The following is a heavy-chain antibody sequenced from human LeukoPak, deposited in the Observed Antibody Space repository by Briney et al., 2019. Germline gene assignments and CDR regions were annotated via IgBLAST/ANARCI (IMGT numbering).Heavy chain of an antibody. Sequence: PGGSLRLSCAASGFTFSDYYMTWLRQAPGKGLEWVSYISSSGSTIYYADSVKGRFTISRDNAKNSLYLQMNSLRAEDTAVYYCARDFSNDGSYYYYMDVWGKGTTVTVSS. CDR1: GFTFSDYY. D-gene: IGHD1-1*01. V-gene: IGHV3-11*04. CDR3: ARDFSNDGSYYYYMDV. CDR2: ISSSGSTI. J-gene: IGHJ6*03.